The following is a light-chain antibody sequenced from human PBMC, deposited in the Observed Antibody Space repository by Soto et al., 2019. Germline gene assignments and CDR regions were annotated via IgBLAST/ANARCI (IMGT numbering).Light chain of an antibody. CDR1: ESVSKW. Sequence: DIQMTQSPSFLSASVGDKVTITCRATESVSKWLAWYQEKPGNPPRPLIYDASTLESGVPSRFSGSGSGTEFTLTISSLRADDFAIYYCQQYSSYSWTFGQGTKVDIK. J-gene: IGKJ1*01. CDR3: QQYSSYSWT. CDR2: DAS. V-gene: IGKV1-5*01.